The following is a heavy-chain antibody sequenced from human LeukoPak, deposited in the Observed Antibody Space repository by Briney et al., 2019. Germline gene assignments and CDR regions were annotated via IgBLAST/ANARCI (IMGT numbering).Heavy chain of an antibody. CDR1: NDSISSGYC. V-gene: IGHV4-38-2*01. D-gene: IGHD3-22*01. CDR2: IYYSGST. CDR3: ARNVTSYYDSRGYYAFDV. Sequence: IPSETLSLTCAVSNDSISSGYCWGWIRQPPGKGLEWIGSIYYSGSTSYNPSLKSRVTISVDTSKNHFSLRLSSVTAAGTAVYYCARNVTSYYDSRGYYAFDVWGPGTMVTVSS. J-gene: IGHJ3*01.